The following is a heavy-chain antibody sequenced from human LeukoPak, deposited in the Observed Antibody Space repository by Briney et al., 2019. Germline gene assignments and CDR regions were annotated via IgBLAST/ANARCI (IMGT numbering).Heavy chain of an antibody. CDR2: ISGSGGST. D-gene: IGHD3-10*01. J-gene: IGHJ4*02. CDR3: AKEVTFPNYYYGSGSPYYFDY. V-gene: IGHV3-23*01. Sequence: PGGSLRLSCAASGFTFSSYAMSWVRQAPGKGLEWVSGISGSGGSTYYADSVKGRFTISRDNSKNTLYLQMNSLRAEDTALYYCAKEVTFPNYYYGSGSPYYFDYWGQGTLVTVSS. CDR1: GFTFSSYA.